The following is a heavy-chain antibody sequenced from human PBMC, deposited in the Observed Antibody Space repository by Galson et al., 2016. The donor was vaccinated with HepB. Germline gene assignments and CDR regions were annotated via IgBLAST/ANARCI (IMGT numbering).Heavy chain of an antibody. CDR3: AKGGPPGAD. J-gene: IGHJ4*02. CDR1: GFTFSSYA. D-gene: IGHD1-26*01. Sequence: SLRLSCAASGFTFSSYAMSWVRQAPGKGLEWVSGISGSTGYTYYADSVKDRFTNSRDNSKNTLYLQMNSLRAEDTAVYYCAKGGPPGADWGPGTLVTVSS. CDR2: ISGSTGYT. V-gene: IGHV3-23*01.